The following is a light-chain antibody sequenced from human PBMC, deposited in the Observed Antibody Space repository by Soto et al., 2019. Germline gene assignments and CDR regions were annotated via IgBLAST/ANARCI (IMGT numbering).Light chain of an antibody. J-gene: IGLJ2*01. CDR3: TSYTTDNIVVV. CDR1: ISDIGLYKF. V-gene: IGLV2-14*03. Sequence: QSALTQPASVSGSPGQSITISCTGTISDIGLYKFVSWYQHHPGKAPKLIIFDVSSRASGISNRFSGSKSGNTASLTISGLQAEDEADYYCTSYTTDNIVVVFGGVTQLTVL. CDR2: DVS.